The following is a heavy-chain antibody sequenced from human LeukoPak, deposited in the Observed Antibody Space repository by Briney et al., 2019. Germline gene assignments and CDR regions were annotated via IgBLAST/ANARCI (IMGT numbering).Heavy chain of an antibody. Sequence: GGSLRVSCAASGFTFSSYEMNWVRQAPGKGLEWVSYISSSGSTIYYADSVKGRFTISRDNAKNSLYLQMNSLRAEDTAVYYCASLGYSYGSDYYFDYWGQGTLVTVSS. CDR3: ASLGYSYGSDYYFDY. CDR2: ISSSGSTI. V-gene: IGHV3-48*03. D-gene: IGHD5-18*01. J-gene: IGHJ4*02. CDR1: GFTFSSYE.